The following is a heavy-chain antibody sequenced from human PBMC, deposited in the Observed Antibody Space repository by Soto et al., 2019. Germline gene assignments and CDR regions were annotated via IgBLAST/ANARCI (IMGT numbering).Heavy chain of an antibody. Sequence: QVQLVESGGGVVQPGRSLRLSCAASGFTFSSYGMHWVRQAPGKGLEWVAVIWYDGSNKYYADSVKGRFTISRDNSKNAVYLQMNSLRAEDTAVYYCARWGIAAGDYWGQGTLVTVSS. V-gene: IGHV3-33*01. CDR3: ARWGIAAGDY. D-gene: IGHD6-13*01. J-gene: IGHJ4*02. CDR1: GFTFSSYG. CDR2: IWYDGSNK.